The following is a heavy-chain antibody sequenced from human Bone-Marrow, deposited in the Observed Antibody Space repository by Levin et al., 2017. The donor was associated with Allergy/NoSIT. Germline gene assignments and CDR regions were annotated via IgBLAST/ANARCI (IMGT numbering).Heavy chain of an antibody. D-gene: IGHD4-23*01. J-gene: IGHJ3*01. CDR1: GFTFDDYA. V-gene: IGHV3-9*01. CDR2: ITWNSRRI. Sequence: GGSLRLSCTTAGFTFDDYALHWVRQAPGKGLEWLAGITWNSRRIDYAESVRGRFTISRDNAKNSLYLQMDSLRSEDTALYFCAKAKWELSSLDCFDVWGQGTMVTVSS. CDR3: AKAKWELSSLDCFDV.